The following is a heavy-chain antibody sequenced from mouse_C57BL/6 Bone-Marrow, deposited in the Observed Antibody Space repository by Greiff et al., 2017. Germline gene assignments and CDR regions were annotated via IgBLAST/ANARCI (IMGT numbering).Heavy chain of an antibody. CDR1: GFNIKDDY. Sequence: EVQLQQSGAELVRPGASVKLSCTASGFNIKDDYMHWVKQRPEQGLEWIGWIDPENGDTEYASKFQGKATITADTSSNTAYLQLSSLTTEDTAVYYVTTWLRRWWYFDVWGTGTTVTVSS. CDR2: IDPENGDT. CDR3: TTWLRRWWYFDV. J-gene: IGHJ1*03. V-gene: IGHV14-4*01. D-gene: IGHD2-2*01.